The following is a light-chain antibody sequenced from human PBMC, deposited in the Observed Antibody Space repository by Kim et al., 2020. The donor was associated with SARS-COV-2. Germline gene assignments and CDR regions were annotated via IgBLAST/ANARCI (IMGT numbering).Light chain of an antibody. CDR3: QQYGSSTGYT. J-gene: IGKJ2*01. CDR2: GAS. V-gene: IGKV3-20*01. CDR1: QSVSSSN. Sequence: SPGERATLSCRARQSVSSSNLAWYQQKPGQAPRLLMYGASRRATGIPDRFSGSGSGTDFTLTISRLEPEDFAVYYCQQYGSSTGYTFGQGTKLEI.